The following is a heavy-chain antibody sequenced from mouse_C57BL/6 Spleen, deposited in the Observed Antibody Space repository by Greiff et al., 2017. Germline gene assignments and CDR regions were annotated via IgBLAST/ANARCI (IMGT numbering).Heavy chain of an antibody. V-gene: IGHV5-17*01. CDR2: ISSGSSTI. CDR3: ARHYYGSVFDY. D-gene: IGHD1-1*01. Sequence: EVKVVESGGGLVKPGGSLKLSCAASGFTFSDYGMHWVRQAPEKGLEWVAYISSGSSTIYYADTVKGRFTISRDNAKNTLFLQMTSLRSEDTAMYYCARHYYGSVFDYWGQGTTLTVSS. J-gene: IGHJ2*01. CDR1: GFTFSDYG.